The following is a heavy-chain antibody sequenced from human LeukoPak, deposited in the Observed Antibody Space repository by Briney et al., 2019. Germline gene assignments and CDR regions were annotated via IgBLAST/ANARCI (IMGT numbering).Heavy chain of an antibody. CDR1: GFTFSSYG. J-gene: IGHJ3*02. CDR3: ANRCSSTSCQNAFDI. Sequence: GGSLRLSCAASGFTFSSYGMHWVRQAPGKGLEWVSGISWNSGSIGYADSVKGRFTISRDNAKNSLYLQMNSLRAEDTALYYCANRCSSTSCQNAFDIWGQGTMVTVSS. CDR2: ISWNSGSI. V-gene: IGHV3-9*01. D-gene: IGHD2-2*01.